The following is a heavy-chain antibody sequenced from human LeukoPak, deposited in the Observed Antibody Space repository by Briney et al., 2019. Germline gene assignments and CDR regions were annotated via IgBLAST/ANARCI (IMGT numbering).Heavy chain of an antibody. J-gene: IGHJ4*02. V-gene: IGHV4-59*01. CDR2: IYYSGST. D-gene: IGHD5-12*01. Sequence: PSETLSLTCTVSGGSISSYYWSWIRQPPGKGLEWIGYIYYSGSTNYNPSLKSRVTISVDTSKSQFSLKLSSVTAADTAVYYCARVKSGYKFDYWGQGTLVTVSS. CDR3: ARVKSGYKFDY. CDR1: GGSISSYY.